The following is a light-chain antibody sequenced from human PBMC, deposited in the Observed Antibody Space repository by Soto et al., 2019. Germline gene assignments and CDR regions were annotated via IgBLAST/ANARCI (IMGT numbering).Light chain of an antibody. CDR3: GTWDSSLSAGV. Sequence: QSVLTQPPSVSAAPGQKVAISCSGSSSNIGNDYVSWYQQLPGTAPKLLIYDNNKRPSGIPDRLSGSKSGTSATLGIAGLQTGDGADYYCGTWDSSLSAGVFGGGTQLTGL. CDR1: SSNIGNDY. J-gene: IGLJ2*01. CDR2: DNN. V-gene: IGLV1-51*01.